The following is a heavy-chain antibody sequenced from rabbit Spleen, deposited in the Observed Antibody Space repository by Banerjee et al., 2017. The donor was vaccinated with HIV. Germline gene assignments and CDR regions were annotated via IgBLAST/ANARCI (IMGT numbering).Heavy chain of an antibody. D-gene: IGHD1-1*01. J-gene: IGHJ4*01. V-gene: IGHV1S45*01. CDR2: INIVTGKS. CDR3: ARDLVAVIGCNLNL. CDR1: GVSLNDKDV. Sequence: QEQLEESGGGLVKPEGSLTLTCKASGVSLNDKDVMCWVRQAPGKGLEWIACINIVTGKSVYASWAKGRFTMSRTSSTTVTLKMTSLAAADTATYFCARDLVAVIGCNLNLWGPGTLVTV.